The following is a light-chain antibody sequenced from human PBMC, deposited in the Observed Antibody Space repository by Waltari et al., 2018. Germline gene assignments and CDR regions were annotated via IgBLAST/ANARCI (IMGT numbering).Light chain of an antibody. CDR1: SNDVGGYNS. Sequence: QSALTQPASVSGSPGQSVTIFFSGTSNDVGGYNSVLWYQEHPGQAPRVIIYDVSDRPSGVSDRFSGSKSGNTASLTISGLQAEDEADYYCSSQSSNDVVLFGGGTKLTVL. CDR3: SSQSSNDVVL. V-gene: IGLV2-14*01. CDR2: DVS. J-gene: IGLJ2*01.